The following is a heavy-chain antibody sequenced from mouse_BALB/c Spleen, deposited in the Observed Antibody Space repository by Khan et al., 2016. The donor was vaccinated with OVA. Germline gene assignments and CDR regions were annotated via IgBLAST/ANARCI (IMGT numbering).Heavy chain of an antibody. D-gene: IGHD2-4*01. CDR1: GYTYTSYV. CDR2: INTYNDGT. CDR3: ARWGITTGFAY. Sequence: VQLQQSGPELVKPGASVKMSCKASGYTYTSYVMHWVKQKPGQGLEWIGYINTYNDGTKYDEKFKGKATLNSDKSSSTAYMELSNLTSEDSAVDYCARWGITTGFAYWGQGTLVTVSA. J-gene: IGHJ3*01. V-gene: IGHV1S136*01.